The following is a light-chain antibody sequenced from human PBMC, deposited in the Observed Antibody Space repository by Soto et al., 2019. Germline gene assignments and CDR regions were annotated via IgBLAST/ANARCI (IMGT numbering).Light chain of an antibody. V-gene: IGKV1-39*01. Sequence: DIQMTQSPSSLSASVGDRVSITCRASQSISNYLNWYQQKPGKVPKLLIYAASSLQSGVPSRFSGSGSGTDFTLTISSLQPEDFATYYCQQSYSAFGQGTRLE. CDR1: QSISNY. CDR2: AAS. J-gene: IGKJ5*01. CDR3: QQSYSA.